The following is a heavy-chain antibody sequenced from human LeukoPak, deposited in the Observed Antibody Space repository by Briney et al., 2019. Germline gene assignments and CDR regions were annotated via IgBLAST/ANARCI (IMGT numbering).Heavy chain of an antibody. D-gene: IGHD3-10*01. CDR3: ARAKNYYGSGSYYRYNWFDP. Sequence: SETLSLTCTVSGGSISSYYWSWIRQPPGKGLEWIGYIYYSGSTNYNPSLKSRVTISVDTSKNQFSLKLSSVTAADTAVYYCARAKNYYGSGSYYRYNWFDPWGQGTLVTVSS. CDR1: GGSISSYY. CDR2: IYYSGST. J-gene: IGHJ5*02. V-gene: IGHV4-59*12.